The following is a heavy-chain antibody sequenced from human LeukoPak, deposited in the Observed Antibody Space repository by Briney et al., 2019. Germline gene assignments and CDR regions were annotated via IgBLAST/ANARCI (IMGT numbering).Heavy chain of an antibody. CDR3: AREGYSYGPGEIDY. D-gene: IGHD5-18*01. CDR1: GGSISSSSYY. J-gene: IGHJ4*02. CDR2: IYYSGST. V-gene: IGHV4-39*07. Sequence: SETLSLTCTVSGGSISSSSYYWGWIRQPPGKGLEWIGSIYYSGSTYYNPSLKSRVTISVDTSKNQFSLKLSSVTAADTAVYYCAREGYSYGPGEIDYWGQGTLVTVSS.